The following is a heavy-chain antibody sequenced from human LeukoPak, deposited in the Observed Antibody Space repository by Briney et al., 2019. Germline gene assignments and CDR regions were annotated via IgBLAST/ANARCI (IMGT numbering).Heavy chain of an antibody. CDR2: IYYSGST. D-gene: IGHD2-15*01. J-gene: IGHJ3*02. CDR1: GGSFSGYY. Sequence: SETLSLTCAVYGGSFSGYYWSWIRQHPGKGLEWIGYIYYSGSTYYNPSLKSRVTISVDTSKNQFSLKLSSVTAADTAVYYCARVGVVAATLDAFDIWGQGTMVTVSS. V-gene: IGHV4-31*11. CDR3: ARVGVVAATLDAFDI.